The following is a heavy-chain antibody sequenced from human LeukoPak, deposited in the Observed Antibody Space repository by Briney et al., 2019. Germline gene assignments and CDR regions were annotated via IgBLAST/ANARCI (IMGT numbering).Heavy chain of an antibody. V-gene: IGHV4-59*08. J-gene: IGHJ6*03. CDR2: IYYSGST. D-gene: IGHD3-22*01. CDR1: GGSISSYY. CDR3: ARHYYDSSGYWPYYYYMDV. Sequence: SETLSLTCTVSGGSISSYYWSWIRQPPGKGLGWIGYIYYSGSTNYNPSLKSRVTISVDTSKNQFSLKLSSVTAADTAVYYCARHYYDSSGYWPYYYYMDVWGKGTTVTVSS.